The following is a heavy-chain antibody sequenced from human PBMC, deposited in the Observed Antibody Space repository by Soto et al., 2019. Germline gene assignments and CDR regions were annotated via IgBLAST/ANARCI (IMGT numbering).Heavy chain of an antibody. CDR2: INPNSGGT. Sequence: SVEVCCEASRDTFTGRYRHWVRQAPGQGLEWMGWINPNSGGTNYAQKFQGWVTMTRDTSISTAYMELSRLRSDDTAVYYCARGGDYGPWYFDYWGQGTLVTVSS. CDR1: RDTFTGRY. J-gene: IGHJ4*02. D-gene: IGHD4-17*01. V-gene: IGHV1-2*04. CDR3: ARGGDYGPWYFDY.